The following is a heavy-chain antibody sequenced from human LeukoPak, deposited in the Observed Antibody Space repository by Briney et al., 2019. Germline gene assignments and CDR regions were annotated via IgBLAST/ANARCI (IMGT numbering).Heavy chain of an antibody. Sequence: GGSLRLSCTVSGFTLSSYEMSWIRQAPGRGLEWVSSIDYSGGSSYYADSVKGRLTISRDDSKNTLYLQMNSLRTEDTAVYYCAKDVAYTFDYWGQGTLVTVSS. CDR3: AKDVAYTFDY. CDR2: IDYSGGSS. V-gene: IGHV3-23*01. D-gene: IGHD3-16*01. J-gene: IGHJ4*02. CDR1: GFTLSSYE.